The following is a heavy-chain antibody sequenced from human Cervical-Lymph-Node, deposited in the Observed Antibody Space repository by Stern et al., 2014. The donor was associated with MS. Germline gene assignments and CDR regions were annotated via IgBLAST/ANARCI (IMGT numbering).Heavy chain of an antibody. J-gene: IGHJ4*02. CDR3: VRDQGGIAAS. Sequence: QVQLVQSGAEVMQPGSSMKVSCEASGGAFSTIEISWVRQAPGQRLEWLGGINPLFGTTNYAQKVQGRVTIIADESTSTVNMELRSLRSEDTAVYYCVRDQGGIAASWGQGTPVTVSS. V-gene: IGHV1-69*01. CDR1: GGAFSTIE. CDR2: INPLFGTT. D-gene: IGHD6-13*01.